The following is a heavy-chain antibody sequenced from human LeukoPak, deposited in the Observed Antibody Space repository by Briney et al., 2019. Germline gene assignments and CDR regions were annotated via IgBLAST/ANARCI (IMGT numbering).Heavy chain of an antibody. CDR2: IIPILGIA. CDR1: GGTFSSYA. V-gene: IGHV1-69*04. J-gene: IGHJ4*02. Sequence: GASVKVSCKASGGTFSSYAISWVRQAPGQGLEWMGRIIPILGIANYAQKFQGRVTITADKSTSTAYMELSSLRSEDTAVYYCATDPIIEMWELLNYWGQGTLVTVSS. D-gene: IGHD1-26*01. CDR3: ATDPIIEMWELLNY.